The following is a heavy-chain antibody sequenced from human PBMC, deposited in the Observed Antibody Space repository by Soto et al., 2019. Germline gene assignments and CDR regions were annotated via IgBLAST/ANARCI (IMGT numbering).Heavy chain of an antibody. CDR1: GYTFTSYG. CDR3: ARGHSLVNWFAP. CDR2: ISAYNGNT. D-gene: IGHD5-18*01. Sequence: QVQLVQSGAEVKKPGASVKVSCKASGYTFTSYGISWVRQAPGQGLEWMGWISAYNGNTNYAQKLQGRVTMTTDTSQSTGFKELRGLRSDDTAVDFCARGHSLVNWFAPWGQGTLVTVPP. J-gene: IGHJ5*02. V-gene: IGHV1-18*01.